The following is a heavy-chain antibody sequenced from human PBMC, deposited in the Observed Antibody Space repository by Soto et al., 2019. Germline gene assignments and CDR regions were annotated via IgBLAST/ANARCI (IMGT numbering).Heavy chain of an antibody. CDR1: GFTFSSYS. CDR3: ARDLYGDYVGYYYYGMDV. CDR2: ISSSSSYI. J-gene: IGHJ6*02. D-gene: IGHD4-17*01. Sequence: EVQLVESGGGLVKPGGSLRLSCAASGFTFSSYSMNWIRQAPGKGLEWVSSISSSSSYIYYADSVKGRFTISRDNAKNSLYLQMNSLRAEDTAVYYCARDLYGDYVGYYYYGMDVWGQGTTVTVSS. V-gene: IGHV3-21*01.